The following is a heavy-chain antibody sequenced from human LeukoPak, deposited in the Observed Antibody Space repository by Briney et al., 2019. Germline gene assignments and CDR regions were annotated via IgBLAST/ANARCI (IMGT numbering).Heavy chain of an antibody. CDR2: INHSGST. J-gene: IGHJ4*02. V-gene: IGHV4-34*01. CDR3: ARGRSYYYDSSGYYGY. CDR1: GGSFSGYY. Sequence: SETLSLTCAVYGGSFSGYYWSWIRQPPGKGLEWIGEINHSGSTNHNPSLKSRVTISVDTSKNQFSLKLSSVTAADTAVYYCARGRSYYYDSSGYYGYWGQGTLVTVSS. D-gene: IGHD3-22*01.